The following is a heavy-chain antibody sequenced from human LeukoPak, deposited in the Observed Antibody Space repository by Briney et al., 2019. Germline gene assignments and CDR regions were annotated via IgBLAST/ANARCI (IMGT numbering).Heavy chain of an antibody. CDR1: GGSVSSGSYY. CDR2: IYYSGST. Sequence: TSSETLSLTCTVSGGSVSSGSYYWSWIRQPPGKGLEWIGYIYYSGSTNYNPSLKSRVTISVDTSKNQFSLKLSSVTAADTAVYYCARGRAGSYYYYGMDVWGQGTTVTVSS. D-gene: IGHD6-19*01. V-gene: IGHV4-61*01. J-gene: IGHJ6*02. CDR3: ARGRAGSYYYYGMDV.